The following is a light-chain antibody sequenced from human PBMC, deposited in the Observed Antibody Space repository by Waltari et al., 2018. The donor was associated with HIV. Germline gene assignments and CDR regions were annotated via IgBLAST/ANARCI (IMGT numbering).Light chain of an antibody. CDR1: LSVRSNY. CDR2: GAS. J-gene: IGKJ3*01. Sequence: DIVLTQSPGTLSLSPGQRATLSCRASLSVRSNYLAWYQQKPGQAPRLLIYGASTRATGIPDRFSGSGSGTDFTLTISRLEPEDFAVYYCQQYTNSAFTFGPGIKVDIK. V-gene: IGKV3-20*01. CDR3: QQYTNSAFT.